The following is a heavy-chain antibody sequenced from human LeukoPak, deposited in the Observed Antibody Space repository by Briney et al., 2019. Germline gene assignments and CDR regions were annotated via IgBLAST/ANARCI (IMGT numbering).Heavy chain of an antibody. CDR1: GYSFTSYW. Sequence: GASLKISCKGSGYSFTSYWIGWVRQMPGKGLEWMGIIYPGDSDTRYSPSFQGQVTISADKSISTAYLQWSSLKASDTAMYYCARRSVQLWSGTNFDYWGQGTLVTVSS. CDR3: ARRSVQLWSGTNFDY. D-gene: IGHD5-18*01. CDR2: IYPGDSDT. V-gene: IGHV5-51*01. J-gene: IGHJ4*02.